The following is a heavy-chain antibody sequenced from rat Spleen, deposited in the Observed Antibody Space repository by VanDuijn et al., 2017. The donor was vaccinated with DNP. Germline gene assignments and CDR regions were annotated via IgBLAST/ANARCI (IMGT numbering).Heavy chain of an antibody. D-gene: IGHD1-4*01. V-gene: IGHV5S13*01. CDR1: GLTFSDYA. Sequence: EVQLVESGGGLVQPGRSLKLSCAASGLTFSDYAMAWVRQAPKKGLEWVASIHTGGSTTYYRDSVKGRFTISRDNAKNTQYLQMDSLRSEDTATYYCASRPPPTRGPFDYWGQGVTVTVSS. J-gene: IGHJ2*01. CDR3: ASRPPPTRGPFDY. CDR2: IHTGGSTT.